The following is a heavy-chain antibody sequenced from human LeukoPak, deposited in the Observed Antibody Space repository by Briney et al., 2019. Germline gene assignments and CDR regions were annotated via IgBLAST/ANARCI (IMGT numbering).Heavy chain of an antibody. D-gene: IGHD6-13*01. Sequence: GASLRLSCAASGFTFSSYAMTWVRQAPGKGLEWVSQISAGTGVTYYAQSVRGRFTISRDDSKSTLYLHMSGLRGEDTAVYYCARDVLDVAAAGWGRPLDRWGQGTRVTVSS. V-gene: IGHV3-23*01. CDR1: GFTFSSYA. J-gene: IGHJ5*02. CDR2: ISAGTGVT. CDR3: ARDVLDVAAAGWGRPLDR.